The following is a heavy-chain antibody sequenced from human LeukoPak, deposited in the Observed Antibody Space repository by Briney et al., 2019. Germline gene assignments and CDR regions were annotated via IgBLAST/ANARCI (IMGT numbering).Heavy chain of an antibody. Sequence: GASVKVSCKASGYPFSTYWLHRVRQAPGQGLEWMGFVNPNDGARIYAQKFQGRITMTRDTSTNTVFMELSSLRSEDTAVYYCARGLYYYDRSTYDDFDYWGQGTLVTVSS. D-gene: IGHD3-22*01. CDR3: ARGLYYYDRSTYDDFDY. CDR1: GYPFSTYW. V-gene: IGHV1-46*01. CDR2: VNPNDGAR. J-gene: IGHJ4*02.